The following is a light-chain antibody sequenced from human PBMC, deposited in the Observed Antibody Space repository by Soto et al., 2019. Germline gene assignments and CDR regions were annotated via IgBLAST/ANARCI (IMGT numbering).Light chain of an antibody. CDR1: QSVSNNY. Sequence: EVVLTQSPGTLSLSPGERATLSCRASQSVSNNYLAWYQQKRGQSPKLLIFGSTDRATGIPDRFSGSGCGTDFTLTITRLEPDDFAVYYCQHYCSSPPYTFGQGTKLEIK. V-gene: IGKV3-20*01. J-gene: IGKJ2*01. CDR2: GST. CDR3: QHYCSSPPYT.